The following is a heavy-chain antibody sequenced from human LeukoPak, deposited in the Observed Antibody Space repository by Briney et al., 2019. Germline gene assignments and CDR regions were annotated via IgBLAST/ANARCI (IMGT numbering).Heavy chain of an antibody. CDR1: GGSISSYN. CDR3: ASSGSY. D-gene: IGHD3-22*01. Sequence: SETLSLTCTASGGSISSYNWSWIRQPAGKGLEWIGRIYTSGSTNYNPSLKSRVPRSVDTSKNQFALKLSSVAAADTAVYYCASSGSYWGQGTLVTVSS. J-gene: IGHJ4*02. CDR2: IYTSGST. V-gene: IGHV4-4*07.